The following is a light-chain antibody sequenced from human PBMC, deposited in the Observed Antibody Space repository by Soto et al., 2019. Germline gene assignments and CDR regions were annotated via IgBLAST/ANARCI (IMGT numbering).Light chain of an antibody. CDR2: DVT. CDR3: QSYDSSLSGVV. J-gene: IGLJ2*01. Sequence: QSALTQPRSVSGSPGQSVTISCTGTSSNVGDYNYVSWYQQHPGKAPKLMIYDVTTRPSGVPDRFSGSKSGNTASLTISGLQAEDEADYYCQSYDSSLSGVVFGGGTKLTVL. V-gene: IGLV2-11*01. CDR1: SSNVGDYNY.